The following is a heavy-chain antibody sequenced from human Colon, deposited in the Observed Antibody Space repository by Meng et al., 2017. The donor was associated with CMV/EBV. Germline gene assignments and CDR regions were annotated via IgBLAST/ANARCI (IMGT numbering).Heavy chain of an antibody. CDR2: IWYDGGNK. CDR3: AKDSYYDSSGYSHNYFDY. J-gene: IGHJ4*02. V-gene: IGHV3-33*06. D-gene: IGHD3-22*01. Sequence: GESLKISCAASGFTFSSYGMHWVRQAPGKGLEWVAVIWYDGGNKYYADSVKGRFTISRDNSKNTLYLQMNSLRAEDTAVYYCAKDSYYDSSGYSHNYFDYWGQGTLVTVSS. CDR1: GFTFSSYG.